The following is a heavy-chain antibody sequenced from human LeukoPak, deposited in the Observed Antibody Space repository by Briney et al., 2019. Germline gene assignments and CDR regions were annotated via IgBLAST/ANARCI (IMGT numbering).Heavy chain of an antibody. CDR2: INPSGGST. CDR3: ARGADSSGWYPSYYGMDV. Sequence: ASVEVSCKASGYTFTTYYMHWVRQAPGQGLEWMGIINPSGGSTSYAQKFQGRVTMTRDTSTSTVYMELSSLRSEDTAVYYCARGADSSGWYPSYYGMDVWGQGTTVTVSS. D-gene: IGHD6-19*01. CDR1: GYTFTTYY. V-gene: IGHV1-46*01. J-gene: IGHJ6*02.